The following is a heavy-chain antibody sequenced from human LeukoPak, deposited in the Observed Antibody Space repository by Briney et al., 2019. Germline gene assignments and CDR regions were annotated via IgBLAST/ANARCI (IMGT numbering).Heavy chain of an antibody. J-gene: IGHJ6*03. CDR3: ATRARRPYYYYYYMDV. Sequence: PSETLSLTCAVYGGSFSGYYWSWIRQPPGKGLEWIGEINHSGSTNYNPSLKSRVTISVDTPKNQFSLKLSSVTAADTAVYYCATRARRPYYYYYYMDVWGKGTTVTVSS. V-gene: IGHV4-34*01. D-gene: IGHD6-6*01. CDR2: INHSGST. CDR1: GGSFSGYY.